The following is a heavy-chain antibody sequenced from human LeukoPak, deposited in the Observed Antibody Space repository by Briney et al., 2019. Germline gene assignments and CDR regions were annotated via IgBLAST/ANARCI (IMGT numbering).Heavy chain of an antibody. CDR1: GGSFSGYY. D-gene: IGHD3-10*01. CDR3: AGGFQNQVFWVQVVMFDY. Sequence: SETLSLTCAVYGGSFSGYYWSWIRQPPGKGLEWIGEINHSGSTNYNPSLKSRVTISVDTSKNQFSLKLSSVTAADTAVYYCAGGFQNQVFWVQVVMFDYWGQGTLVTVSS. V-gene: IGHV4-34*01. J-gene: IGHJ4*02. CDR2: INHSGST.